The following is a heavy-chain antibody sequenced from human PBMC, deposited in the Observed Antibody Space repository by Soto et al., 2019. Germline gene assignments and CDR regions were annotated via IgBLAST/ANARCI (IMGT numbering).Heavy chain of an antibody. CDR1: GFTFSSYG. Sequence: QVQLVESGGGVVQPGRSLRLSCAASGFTFSSYGMHWVRQAPGKGLEWVASISSVGSNVYYGDSVKGRFTISRDNSKITLYLHMNSLRAEDTAVYYCAKDCTGPGSCEDYFDYWGQGTLVTVSS. CDR3: AKDCTGPGSCEDYFDY. J-gene: IGHJ4*02. D-gene: IGHD3-10*01. V-gene: IGHV3-30*18. CDR2: ISSVGSNV.